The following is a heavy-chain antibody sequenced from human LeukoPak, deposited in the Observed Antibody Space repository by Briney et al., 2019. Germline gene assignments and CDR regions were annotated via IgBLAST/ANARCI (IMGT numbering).Heavy chain of an antibody. V-gene: IGHV3-7*03. CDR2: IKQDGSEK. D-gene: IGHD3-9*01. CDR3: AKGRRDYEILTGYRREQPFDY. CDR1: GFTFSSYW. Sequence: GGSLRLSCAASGFTFSSYWMSWVRQAPGKGLEWVANIKQDGSEKYYVDSVKGRFTISRDNAKNSLYLQMNSLRADDTAVYYCAKGRRDYEILTGYRREQPFDYWGQGTLVTVSS. J-gene: IGHJ4*02.